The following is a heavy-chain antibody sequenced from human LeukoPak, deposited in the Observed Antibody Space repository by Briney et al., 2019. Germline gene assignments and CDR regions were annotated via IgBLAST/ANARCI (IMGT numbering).Heavy chain of an antibody. D-gene: IGHD2-15*01. CDR3: AKDGLVCSGGSCYFDY. J-gene: IGHJ4*02. Sequence: PGGSLRLSCAASGFTFSSYGMHWVRQAPGKGLEWVAFIRYDGSNKYYANSVKGRFTIARDNSKNTLYLQMNSLRAEDLAVYDCAKDGLVCSGGSCYFDYWGQGTLVTVSS. V-gene: IGHV3-30*02. CDR1: GFTFSSYG. CDR2: IRYDGSNK.